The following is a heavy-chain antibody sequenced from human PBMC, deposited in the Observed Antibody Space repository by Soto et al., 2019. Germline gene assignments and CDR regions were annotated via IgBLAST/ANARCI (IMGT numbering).Heavy chain of an antibody. CDR3: AGEVGGTGLHL. CDR1: GGTFKKYG. V-gene: IGHV1-69*12. D-gene: IGHD1-26*01. J-gene: IGHJ5*02. Sequence: QVQLVQSGAEVKKPGSSVRVSCRTSGGTFKKYGFSWVRQAPGQGLEWMGGIIPMYGIANYGQIFQGRLTIIADESTNTVHMDLTSLKSEDTAVYYCAGEVGGTGLHLWGQGTQVTVSS. CDR2: IIPMYGIA.